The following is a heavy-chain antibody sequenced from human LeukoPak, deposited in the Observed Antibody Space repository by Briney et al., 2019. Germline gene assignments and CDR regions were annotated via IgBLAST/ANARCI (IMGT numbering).Heavy chain of an antibody. Sequence: GGSLRLSCAASGFTFSSYSMNWVRQATGKGLEWVSSISSTSSYIYYAASVKGRFTITRDNDKDSLYLQMNRLRAEDTAVYYCARSHDNSGYFFYYGLDVWGQGTTVTV. D-gene: IGHD3-22*01. J-gene: IGHJ6*02. V-gene: IGHV3-21*01. CDR3: ARSHDNSGYFFYYGLDV. CDR2: ISSTSSYI. CDR1: GFTFSSYS.